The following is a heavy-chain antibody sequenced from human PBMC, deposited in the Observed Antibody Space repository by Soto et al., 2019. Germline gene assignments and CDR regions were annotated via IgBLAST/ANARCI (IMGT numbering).Heavy chain of an antibody. D-gene: IGHD1-1*01. Sequence: ASETLSLTCTVSGGSISSGGYYWSWIRQHPGKGLEWIGYIYYSGSTYYNPSLKSRVTISVDTSKNQFSLKLSSVTAADTAVYYCARDPGSKGATGRFDPWGQGTLVTVSS. J-gene: IGHJ5*02. V-gene: IGHV4-31*03. CDR3: ARDPGSKGATGRFDP. CDR1: GGSISSGGYY. CDR2: IYYSGST.